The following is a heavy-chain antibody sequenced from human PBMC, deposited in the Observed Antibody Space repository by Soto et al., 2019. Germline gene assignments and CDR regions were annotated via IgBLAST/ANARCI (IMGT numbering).Heavy chain of an antibody. Sequence: ASVKVSCKASGYTFTRYPIHWVRQAPGQRLEWMGWINAGNGNTKYSQKFQGRVTITRDTSASTAYMELSSLRSEDTAVYYCARAYCGGGSCYPIDYWGQGTLVTVSS. CDR2: INAGNGNT. J-gene: IGHJ4*02. CDR3: ARAYCGGGSCYPIDY. CDR1: GYTFTRYP. D-gene: IGHD2-15*01. V-gene: IGHV1-3*01.